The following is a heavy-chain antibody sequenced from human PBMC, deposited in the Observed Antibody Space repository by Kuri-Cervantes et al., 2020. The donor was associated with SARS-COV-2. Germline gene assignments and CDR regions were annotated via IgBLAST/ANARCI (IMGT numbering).Heavy chain of an antibody. J-gene: IGHJ4*02. CDR2: IYYSGST. CDR3: ATTNPYSLWAPPPKGPLRY. D-gene: IGHD4-11*01. Sequence: ESLKISCTVSGVSISSYYWSWIRQPPGKGLEWIGYIYYSGSTNYNPSLKSRVTISVDTSKNKFSLKLSSVTAADAAMYYCATTNPYSLWAPPPKGPLRYWGQGTMVTVSS. V-gene: IGHV4-59*12. CDR1: GVSISSYY.